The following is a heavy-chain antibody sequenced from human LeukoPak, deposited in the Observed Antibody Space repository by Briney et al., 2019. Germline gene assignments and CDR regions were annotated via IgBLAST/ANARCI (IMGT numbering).Heavy chain of an antibody. J-gene: IGHJ4*02. Sequence: AGRSLRLSSAAAGFTFSSYAMSWVRQAPGKGLEWVSAISVISGSTYYADSVKGRFTISRDNSKNTLYLQMNSQRAEGTAVSYCAKSQQLVPLNWGQGTLVTVSS. D-gene: IGHD6-13*01. CDR2: ISVISGST. CDR3: AKSQQLVPLN. V-gene: IGHV3-23*01. CDR1: GFTFSSYA.